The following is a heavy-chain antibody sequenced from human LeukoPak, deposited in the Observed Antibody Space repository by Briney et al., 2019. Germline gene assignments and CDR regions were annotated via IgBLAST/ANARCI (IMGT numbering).Heavy chain of an antibody. J-gene: IGHJ4*02. CDR2: IYTSGST. Sequence: SEALSLTCTVSGGSISSYYWSWIRQPAGKGLEWIGRIYTSGSTNYNPSLKSRVTISVDTSKNQFSLKLSSVTAADTAVYYCARVSREVIDYYDSSGYYSVIDYWGQGTLVTVSS. CDR3: ARVSREVIDYYDSSGYYSVIDY. CDR1: GGSISSYY. V-gene: IGHV4-4*07. D-gene: IGHD3-22*01.